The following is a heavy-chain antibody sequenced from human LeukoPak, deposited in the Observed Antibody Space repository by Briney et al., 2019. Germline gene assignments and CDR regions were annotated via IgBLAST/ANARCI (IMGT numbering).Heavy chain of an antibody. Sequence: GGSLRLSCAASGFTFSSYSMNWVRQAPGKGLEWGSSISSSSSYIYYADSVKGRFTISRDNAKNSLYLQMNSLRAEDTAVYYCARDIFGSSWYLSSAFVIWGQGTMVTVSS. CDR2: ISSSSSYI. J-gene: IGHJ3*02. V-gene: IGHV3-21*01. D-gene: IGHD6-13*01. CDR1: GFTFSSYS. CDR3: ARDIFGSSWYLSSAFVI.